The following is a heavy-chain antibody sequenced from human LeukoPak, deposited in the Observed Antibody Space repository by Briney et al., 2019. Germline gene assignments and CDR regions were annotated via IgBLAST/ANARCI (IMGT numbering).Heavy chain of an antibody. D-gene: IGHD6-6*01. V-gene: IGHV1-18*01. J-gene: IGHJ4*02. Sequence: GASVKVSCKASGYTFTSYGISWVRQAPGQGLEWMGWISAYNGNTNYAQKLQGRVTMTTDTSTSTAYMELSRLRSDDTAMYYCARDWTPLEFSTSGNFDFWGQGTLVTVSS. CDR2: ISAYNGNT. CDR3: ARDWTPLEFSTSGNFDF. CDR1: GYTFTSYG.